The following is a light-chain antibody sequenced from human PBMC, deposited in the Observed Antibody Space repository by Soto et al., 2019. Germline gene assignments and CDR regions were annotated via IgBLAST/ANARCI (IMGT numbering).Light chain of an antibody. CDR2: LVS. CDR3: MQALQTPYT. V-gene: IGKV2-28*01. Sequence: DIVMTQSPLSLPVTPGEPASISCRSSQSLLHSNGYTYVDWYLQKPGQSPQLLIFLVSSRASGVPERFSGSGSGTDFTLKISRVAAEDSGGYYCMQALQTPYTFGQGTYLEIK. J-gene: IGKJ2*01. CDR1: QSLLHSNGYTY.